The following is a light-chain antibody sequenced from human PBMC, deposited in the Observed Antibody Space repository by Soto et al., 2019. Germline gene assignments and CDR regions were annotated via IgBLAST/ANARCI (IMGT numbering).Light chain of an antibody. CDR2: DSS. CDR1: QDIGTF. V-gene: IGKV3-11*01. CDR3: QQRHNWPA. J-gene: IGKJ2*01. Sequence: DIVLTQSPATLSLSPGERATLSCRASQDIGTFLAWYQHKPGQAPRLLFYDSSHRATGIPGRFGGSGSGTDFTLCIRNLEAEDFAVYYCQQRHNWPAFGQGTRLEI.